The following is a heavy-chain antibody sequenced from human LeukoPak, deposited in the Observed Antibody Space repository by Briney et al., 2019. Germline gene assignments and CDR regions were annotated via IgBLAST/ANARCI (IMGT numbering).Heavy chain of an antibody. D-gene: IGHD5-12*01. J-gene: IGHJ4*02. Sequence: HPGGSLRLSCAASGVTLITKLTTWVRQAPGKGLEWVSVLYSDGNTKYADSVQGRFTISRDNSKNTLYLEMNSLSPDDTAVYYWARGVETLAANTLSYWGQGTLVTVSS. CDR2: LYSDGNT. CDR3: ARGVETLAANTLSY. V-gene: IGHV3-53*01. CDR1: GVTLITKL.